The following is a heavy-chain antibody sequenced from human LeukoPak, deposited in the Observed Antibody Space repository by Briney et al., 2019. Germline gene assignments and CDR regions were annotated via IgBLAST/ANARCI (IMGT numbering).Heavy chain of an antibody. CDR3: VKAIRPFNSGNYYSCLDY. CDR1: GFTLSSYA. V-gene: IGHV3-23*01. CDR2: ISDNA. D-gene: IGHD3-22*01. Sequence: GGSLRLSCAASGFTLSSYAMSWVRQTPGKGLEWVSTISDNAHYADSVKGRFTISRDNSKNTLHLQMNSLRAEDTALYYCVKAIRPFNSGNYYSCLDYWGQGSLVTVSS. J-gene: IGHJ4*02.